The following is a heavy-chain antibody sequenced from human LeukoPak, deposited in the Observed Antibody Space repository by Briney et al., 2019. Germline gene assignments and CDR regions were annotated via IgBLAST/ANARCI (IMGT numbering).Heavy chain of an antibody. V-gene: IGHV4-31*03. Sequence: PSQTLSLTCTVSGGSISSGGYYWSWIRQHPGKGLEWIGYIYYSGSTYYNPSLKSRVTISVDTSKNQFSLKLSSVTAADAAVYYCARDTRIAAAGSNWFDPWGQGTLVTVSS. D-gene: IGHD6-13*01. CDR1: GGSISSGGYY. CDR2: IYYSGST. CDR3: ARDTRIAAAGSNWFDP. J-gene: IGHJ5*02.